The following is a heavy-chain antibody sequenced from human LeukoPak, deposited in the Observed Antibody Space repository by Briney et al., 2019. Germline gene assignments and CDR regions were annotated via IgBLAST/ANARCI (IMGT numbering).Heavy chain of an antibody. V-gene: IGHV3-23*01. D-gene: IGHD3-10*01. J-gene: IGHJ4*02. CDR3: AKDNAMVRGLPDY. CDR1: GFTFSSYA. CDR2: ISGSGVGT. Sequence: GGSLRLSCAASGFTFSSYAMTWVRQAPGKGLEGVSAISGSGVGTYYAGSVKGRFTISRDNSKNTLYLQMNSLRVEDTAVYYCAKDNAMVRGLPDYWGQGTLVTVSS.